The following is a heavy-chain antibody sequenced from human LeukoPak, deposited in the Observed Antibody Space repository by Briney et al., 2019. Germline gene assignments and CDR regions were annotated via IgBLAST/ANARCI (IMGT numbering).Heavy chain of an antibody. D-gene: IGHD5-18*01. CDR3: LLHVDTAMVTGFDY. V-gene: IGHV3-74*03. J-gene: IGHJ4*02. Sequence: QPGGSLRLSCAASGFTFSSYWMHWVRHAPGKGLVWVSRINSDGSSTKYADSVKGRFTISRGNAKNTLYVQMNNLRAEDTAVYYCLLHVDTAMVTGFDYWGQGTLVTVSS. CDR2: INSDGSST. CDR1: GFTFSSYW.